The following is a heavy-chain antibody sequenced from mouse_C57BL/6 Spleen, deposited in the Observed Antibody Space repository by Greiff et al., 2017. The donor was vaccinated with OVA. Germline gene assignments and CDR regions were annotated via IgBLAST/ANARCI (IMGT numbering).Heavy chain of an antibody. CDR1: GFTFSDYG. CDR3: ARDYYGNYFFDY. V-gene: IGHV5-17*01. Sequence: DVKLQESGGGLVKPGGSLKLSCAASGFTFSDYGMHWVRQAPEKGLEWVAYISSGSSTIYYADTVKGRFTISRDNAKNTLFLQMTSLRSEDTAMYYCARDYYGNYFFDYWGQGTTLTVSS. CDR2: ISSGSSTI. J-gene: IGHJ2*01. D-gene: IGHD2-1*01.